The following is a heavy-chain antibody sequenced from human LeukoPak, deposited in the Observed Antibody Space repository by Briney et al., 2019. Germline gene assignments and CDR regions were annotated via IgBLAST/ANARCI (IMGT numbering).Heavy chain of an antibody. CDR2: ISGSGGST. CDR3: AKGQTTVMAFDV. CDR1: GFNFSGYA. V-gene: IGHV3-23*01. Sequence: SGGSLRLSCTASGFNFSGYAMSWVRQAPGKGLECVSAISGSGGSTYYADSVKGRFTISRDNSKDTLYMQLNSPRAEDTAVYFCAKGQTTVMAFDVWGQGTMVPVSS. D-gene: IGHD4-17*01. J-gene: IGHJ3*01.